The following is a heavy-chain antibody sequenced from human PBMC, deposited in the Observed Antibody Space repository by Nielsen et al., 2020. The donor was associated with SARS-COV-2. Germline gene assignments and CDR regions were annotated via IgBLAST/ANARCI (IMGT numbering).Heavy chain of an antibody. CDR3: ARARATIFGLVMSYGMDV. Sequence: ASVKVSCKASGYTFTDYYIHWVRQAPGQGLEWMRRINPYSGGTNYARKFHGTVTMTRDASISTVYMELTSDDTAVYYCARARATIFGLVMSYGMDVWGQGTTVAVSS. CDR2: INPYSGGT. V-gene: IGHV1-2*06. J-gene: IGHJ6*02. CDR1: GYTFTDYY. D-gene: IGHD3/OR15-3a*01.